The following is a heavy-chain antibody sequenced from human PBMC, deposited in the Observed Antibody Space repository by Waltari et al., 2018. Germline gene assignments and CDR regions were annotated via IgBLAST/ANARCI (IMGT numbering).Heavy chain of an antibody. CDR2: IWYDGSNQ. CDR3: ARFSTTVTTIGY. D-gene: IGHD4-17*01. CDR1: GFPFSSYG. Sequence: QVQLVESGGGVVQPGRSLRLSCAASGFPFSSYGKPWGRPAPGKGLEWVAVIWYDGSNQYYADSVKGRFTISRDDAKNSLYLQMNSRRAEDTAVYYCARFSTTVTTIGYWGQGTLVTVSS. J-gene: IGHJ4*02. V-gene: IGHV3-33*08.